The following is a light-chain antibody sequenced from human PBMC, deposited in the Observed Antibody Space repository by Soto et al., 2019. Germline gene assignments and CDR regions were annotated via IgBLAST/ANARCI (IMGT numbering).Light chain of an antibody. Sequence: EVGLTQSPDTLSLPPGERATLSCRASQSISSYLAWYQQKPGQAPRLLIYDASSRATGIPARFSGSGSGTDFTLTISSLEPEDFAVYFCQRYGSSPLITFGQGTRLEIK. J-gene: IGKJ5*01. CDR2: DAS. CDR3: QRYGSSPLIT. V-gene: IGKV3-11*01. CDR1: QSISSY.